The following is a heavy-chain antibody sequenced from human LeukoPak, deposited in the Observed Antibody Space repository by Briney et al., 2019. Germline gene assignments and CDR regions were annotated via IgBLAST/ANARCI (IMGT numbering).Heavy chain of an antibody. CDR2: INHSGST. CDR3: ARQAGGYSYGLNWFDP. Sequence: KPSETLSLTCAVYGGSFSGYYWSWIRQPPGKGLEWIGEINHSGSTNYNPSLKSRVTISVDTSKNQFSLKLSSVTAADTAVYYCARQAGGYSYGLNWFDPWGQGTLVTVSS. CDR1: GGSFSGYY. D-gene: IGHD5-18*01. V-gene: IGHV4-34*01. J-gene: IGHJ5*02.